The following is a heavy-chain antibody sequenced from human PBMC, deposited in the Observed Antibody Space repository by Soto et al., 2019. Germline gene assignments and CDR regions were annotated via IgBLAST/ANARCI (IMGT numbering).Heavy chain of an antibody. CDR1: GFTFSSYA. CDR2: ISYDGSNK. Sequence: GGSLRLSCAASGFTFSSYAMHWVRQAPGKGLEWVAVISYDGSNKYYADSVKGRFTISRDNSKNTLYLQMNSLRAEDTAAYYCAKDLRGITPRYGMDVWGQGTTVTVSS. D-gene: IGHD3-10*01. J-gene: IGHJ6*02. V-gene: IGHV3-30-3*01. CDR3: AKDLRGITPRYGMDV.